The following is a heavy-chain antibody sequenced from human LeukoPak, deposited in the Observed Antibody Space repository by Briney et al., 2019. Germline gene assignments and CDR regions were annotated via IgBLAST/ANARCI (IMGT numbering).Heavy chain of an antibody. D-gene: IGHD5-12*01. Sequence: KASETLSLTCAVYGGSFSGYYWSWIRQPPGKGLEWIGEINHSGSTNYNPSLESRVTISVDTSKNQFSLKLSSVTAADTAVYYCAGPLVVTSSDRGYFDYWGQGTLVTVSS. J-gene: IGHJ4*02. V-gene: IGHV4-34*01. CDR3: AGPLVVTSSDRGYFDY. CDR1: GGSFSGYY. CDR2: INHSGST.